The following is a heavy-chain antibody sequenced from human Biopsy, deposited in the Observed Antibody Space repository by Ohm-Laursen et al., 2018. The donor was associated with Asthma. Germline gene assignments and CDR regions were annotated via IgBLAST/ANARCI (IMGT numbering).Heavy chain of an antibody. V-gene: IGHV1-69*13. D-gene: IGHD6-19*01. CDR3: ARCQVGYSSGWSLLLKKIYYSGMDV. J-gene: IGHJ6*02. Sequence: SETVSCKVPGGTFSNFAISWVRQAPGQGLEWLGVIMPVFGTTNYAQKFQGRVTITADESTSTVYMEVTSLRSEDTAIYYCARCQVGYSSGWSLLLKKIYYSGMDVWGQGTAVTVSS. CDR2: IMPVFGTT. CDR1: GGTFSNFA.